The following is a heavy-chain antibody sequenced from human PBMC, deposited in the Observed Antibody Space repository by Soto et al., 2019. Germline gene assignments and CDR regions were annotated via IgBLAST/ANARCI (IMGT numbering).Heavy chain of an antibody. Sequence: GGFLRLCCAASGFTFSSYGMHWVRQAPGKGLEWVAVIWYDGSNKYYADSVKGRFTISRDNSKNTLYLQMNSLRAEDTAVYYCARERLSSELYAYWGQGTLVTSPQ. CDR3: ARERLSSELYAY. CDR1: GFTFSSYG. D-gene: IGHD2-8*01. J-gene: IGHJ4*02. CDR2: IWYDGSNK. V-gene: IGHV3-33*01.